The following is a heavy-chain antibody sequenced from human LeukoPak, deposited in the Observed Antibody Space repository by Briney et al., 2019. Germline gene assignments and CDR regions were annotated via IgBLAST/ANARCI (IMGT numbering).Heavy chain of an antibody. CDR2: ISSSGSTI. CDR3: ARDPAPLGY. J-gene: IGHJ4*02. CDR1: GFTFSSYE. D-gene: IGHD2-2*01. Sequence: GGSLRLSCAASGFTFSSYEMNWVRQAPGKGLEWVSYISSSGSTIYYADSVKGRFTISRDNAKNSLYLQMNSLSAEDTAVYYCARDPAPLGYWGQGTLVTVSS. V-gene: IGHV3-48*03.